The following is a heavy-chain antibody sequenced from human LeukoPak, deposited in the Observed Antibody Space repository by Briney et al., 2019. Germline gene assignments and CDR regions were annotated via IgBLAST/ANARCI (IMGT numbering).Heavy chain of an antibody. CDR1: GYTFTGYY. V-gene: IGHV1-2*02. J-gene: IGHJ4*02. Sequence: ASVKVSCKASGYTFTGYYMHWVRQAPGQGLEWMGWINPNSGGTNYAQKFQGRVTMTRDTSISTACMELSRLRSDDTAVYYCARLGITMIVVDRGDYWGQGTLVTVSS. CDR2: INPNSGGT. CDR3: ARLGITMIVVDRGDY. D-gene: IGHD3-22*01.